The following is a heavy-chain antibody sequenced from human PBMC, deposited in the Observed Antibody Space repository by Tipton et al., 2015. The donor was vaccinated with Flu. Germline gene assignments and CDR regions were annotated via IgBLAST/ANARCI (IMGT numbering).Heavy chain of an antibody. D-gene: IGHD1-14*01. Sequence: LSCTVSGYSISSGYYWGWIRQPPGKGLEWIGSIYHSGGTYYNPSLKSRVTISVDTSKNQFSLKLSSVTAADTAVYYCATLGSRNDYWGQGTLVTVSS. CDR1: GYSISSGYY. CDR2: IYHSGGT. J-gene: IGHJ4*02. V-gene: IGHV4-38-2*02. CDR3: ATLGSRNDY.